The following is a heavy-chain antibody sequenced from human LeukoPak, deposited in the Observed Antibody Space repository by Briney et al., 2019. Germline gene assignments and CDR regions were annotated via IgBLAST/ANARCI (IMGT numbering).Heavy chain of an antibody. V-gene: IGHV3-23*01. Sequence: AGGSLRLSCAASGFTFSSYAMSRVRQAPGKGLEWVSAISGSGGSTYYADSVKGRFTISRDNSKNTLYLQMNSLRTEDTAVYYCAKDEDIVVVPAATPFDYWGQGTLVTVSS. CDR3: AKDEDIVVVPAATPFDY. CDR2: ISGSGGST. D-gene: IGHD2-2*02. CDR1: GFTFSSYA. J-gene: IGHJ4*02.